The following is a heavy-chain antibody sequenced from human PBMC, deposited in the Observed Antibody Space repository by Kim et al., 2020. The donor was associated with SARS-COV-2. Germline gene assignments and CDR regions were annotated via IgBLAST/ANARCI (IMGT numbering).Heavy chain of an antibody. CDR1: GFTVSSNY. Sequence: GGSLRLSCAASGFTVSSNYMSWVRQAPGKGLEWVSVIYSGGSTYYADSVKGRFTISRDNSKNTLYLQMNSLRAEDTAVYYCARDLVVGATYYYYGMDVWGQGTTVTVSS. J-gene: IGHJ6*02. CDR3: ARDLVVGATYYYYGMDV. V-gene: IGHV3-66*02. CDR2: IYSGGST. D-gene: IGHD1-26*01.